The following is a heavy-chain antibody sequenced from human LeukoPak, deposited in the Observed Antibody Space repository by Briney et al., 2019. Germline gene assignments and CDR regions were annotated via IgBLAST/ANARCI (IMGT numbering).Heavy chain of an antibody. D-gene: IGHD1-1*01. CDR2: INPNSGGT. J-gene: IGHJ4*02. Sequence: ASVKVACKASGYTFTGYYMHWVRQAPGQGLEWMGWINPNSGGTNYAQKFRGRVTMTRDTSISTAYMELSRLRSDDTAEYYCARLTTWAAFDYWGQGTLVTVSS. CDR1: GYTFTGYY. CDR3: ARLTTWAAFDY. V-gene: IGHV1-2*02.